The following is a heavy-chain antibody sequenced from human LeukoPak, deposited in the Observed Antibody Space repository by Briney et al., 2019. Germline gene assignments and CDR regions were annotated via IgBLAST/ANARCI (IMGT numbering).Heavy chain of an antibody. Sequence: GGSLRLSCAASGFTVSSNYMSWVRQAPGKGLEWVSVIYSGGSTYYADSVKGRFTISRDNSKNTMYLQMNSLRAEDTAVYHCARVPYDSSGFGYFDYWGQGTLVTVSS. CDR3: ARVPYDSSGFGYFDY. CDR1: GFTVSSNY. V-gene: IGHV3-53*01. CDR2: IYSGGST. D-gene: IGHD3-22*01. J-gene: IGHJ4*02.